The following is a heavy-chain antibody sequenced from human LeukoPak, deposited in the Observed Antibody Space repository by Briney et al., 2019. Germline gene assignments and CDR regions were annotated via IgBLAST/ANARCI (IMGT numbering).Heavy chain of an antibody. D-gene: IGHD2-21*01. J-gene: IGHJ3*02. V-gene: IGHV4-59*01. CDR1: GGSLSSYS. CDR2: IYYSGST. CDR3: ARDSQVVDGFDI. Sequence: PSETLSLTCTVSGGSLSSYSWSWIRQPPGKGLEWIGYIYYSGSTNYNPSLKSRVTISVDTSKDQFSLKLRSVTAADTAVYYCARDSQVVDGFDIWGQGTMVTVSS.